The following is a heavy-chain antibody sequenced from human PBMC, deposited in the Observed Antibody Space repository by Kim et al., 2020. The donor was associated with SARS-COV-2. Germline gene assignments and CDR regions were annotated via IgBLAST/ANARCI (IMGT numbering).Heavy chain of an antibody. J-gene: IGHJ4*02. CDR1: GFSFSGSW. CDR3: ARDRGWLQFDS. D-gene: IGHD5-12*01. Sequence: GGSLRLSCAASGFSFSGSWMNWVRQAPGKGLDWVANLKPDGSQKSYVDSVRGRFTISRDNAKNSLFLQMNSLRAEDTAVYYCARDRGWLQFDSWGQGTLVTVSS. V-gene: IGHV3-7*01. CDR2: LKPDGSQK.